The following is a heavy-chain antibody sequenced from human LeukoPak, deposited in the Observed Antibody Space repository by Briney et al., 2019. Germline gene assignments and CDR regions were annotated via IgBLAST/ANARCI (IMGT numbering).Heavy chain of an antibody. Sequence: GGSLRLSCAASGFTFSSYWMTWVRQAPGKGLEWVASIKQDGSDKNYVDSVKGRFTISRDNAKNSLYLQMNSLRDEDTAVYYCARTRLCSDCWGQGTLVTVSS. V-gene: IGHV3-7*01. CDR2: IKQDGSDK. D-gene: IGHD3-10*02. CDR3: ARTRLCSDC. J-gene: IGHJ4*02. CDR1: GFTFSSYW.